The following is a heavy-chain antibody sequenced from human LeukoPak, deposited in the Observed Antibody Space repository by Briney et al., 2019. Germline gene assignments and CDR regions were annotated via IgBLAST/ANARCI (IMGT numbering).Heavy chain of an antibody. V-gene: IGHV3-30-3*01. CDR3: AREGYYGSGSPPSLYFDH. J-gene: IGHJ4*02. Sequence: GGSLRLSCAASGFTFRNYVIHWVRQAPGKGLEWVAVTSSDLNVKLYADSVKGRFTISRDNSRSTLYLQMNSLRPEDTAIYYCAREGYYGSGSPPSLYFDHWGQGTLVTVSS. D-gene: IGHD3-10*01. CDR2: TSSDLNVK. CDR1: GFTFRNYV.